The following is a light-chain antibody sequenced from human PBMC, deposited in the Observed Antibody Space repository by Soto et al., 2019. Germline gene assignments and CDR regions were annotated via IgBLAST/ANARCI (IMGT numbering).Light chain of an antibody. CDR2: GAS. CDR1: QSVGIN. V-gene: IGKV3-15*01. J-gene: IGKJ2*01. Sequence: EIVMTQSPATLSVSPGERATLSCRASQSVGINLAWYQQKPGQAPRLLIYGASMRATGFPARFSGSGSGTEFTLTISSLQSEDFATYYCQHYNGFPLSFGQGTKLEIK. CDR3: QHYNGFPLS.